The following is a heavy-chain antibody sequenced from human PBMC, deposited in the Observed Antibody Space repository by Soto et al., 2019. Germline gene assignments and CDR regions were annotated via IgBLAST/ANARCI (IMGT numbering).Heavy chain of an antibody. D-gene: IGHD4-17*01. CDR2: IYYTGST. Sequence: SETLSLTCTVSGGSISSGDYYWSWIRQPPGKGLEWIGYIYYTGSTYYNPSLKSRVAISFDTSKNQFSLKLNSVTAADTAVYYCARDALSDADYVIRMDVWGQGTTVTVSS. CDR3: ARDALSDADYVIRMDV. V-gene: IGHV4-30-4*08. CDR1: GGSISSGDYY. J-gene: IGHJ6*02.